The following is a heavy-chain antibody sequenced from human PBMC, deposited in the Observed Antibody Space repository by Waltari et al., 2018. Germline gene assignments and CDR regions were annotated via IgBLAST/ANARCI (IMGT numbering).Heavy chain of an antibody. CDR3: ARDLYSGYDFLLPFDY. CDR2: NNTKCGDT. Sequence: QVQLVQSGGEVKKPGDSVKVSCETSGYTFTSFAISWARQAPGQGLEWMGGNNTKCGDTTYAQRFQGRVTITTDTSTSTAYMELKSLTSEETAVYYCARDLYSGYDFLLPFDYWGQGSLVTVSS. J-gene: IGHJ4*02. D-gene: IGHD5-12*01. V-gene: IGHV1-18*01. CDR1: GYTFTSFA.